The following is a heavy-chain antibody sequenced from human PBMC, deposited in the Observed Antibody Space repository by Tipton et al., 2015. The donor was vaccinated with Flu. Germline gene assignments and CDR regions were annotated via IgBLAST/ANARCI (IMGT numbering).Heavy chain of an antibody. V-gene: IGHV4-31*03. CDR1: GDSINSGGAY. J-gene: IGHJ6*02. Sequence: TLSLTCTVSGDSINSGGAYWTWVRQLPGKGLEWIASIYYSGSSYYNPSLTRRVFISVDTSKNQISLKVSSVTAADTAVYYCARDQGFGGGLSYDYYVLDVWGQGTTVTVSS. D-gene: IGHD3-10*01. CDR3: ARDQGFGGGLSYDYYVLDV. CDR2: IYYSGSS.